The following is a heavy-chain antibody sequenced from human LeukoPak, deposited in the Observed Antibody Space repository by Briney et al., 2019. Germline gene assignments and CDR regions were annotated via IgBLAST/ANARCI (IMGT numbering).Heavy chain of an antibody. CDR2: IYTSGST. J-gene: IGHJ5*02. D-gene: IGHD3-16*02. Sequence: SETLSLTCTVSGGSISSYYWSWIRQPAGKGLEWIGRIYTSGSTNYNPSLKSRVTMSVDTSKNQFSLKLSSVTAADTAVYYCARGYDYVWGSYRYTHWFDPWGQGTLVTVSS. CDR1: GGSISSYY. CDR3: ARGYDYVWGSYRYTHWFDP. V-gene: IGHV4-4*07.